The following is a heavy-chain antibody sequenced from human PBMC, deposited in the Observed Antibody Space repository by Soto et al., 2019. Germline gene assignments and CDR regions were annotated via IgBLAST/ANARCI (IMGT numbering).Heavy chain of an antibody. Sequence: PEGSLRLSCAASGFTFSSYGMHRVRQAPGKGLEWVAAIWYDGGDKYYADSVKGRFTISRDNSKNTLYLQMNSLRVEDTAVYFCARDRGTTIIGSFGMDVWGRGTTVTVSS. CDR1: GFTFSSYG. J-gene: IGHJ6*02. CDR3: ARDRGTTIIGSFGMDV. V-gene: IGHV3-33*01. CDR2: IWYDGGDK. D-gene: IGHD1-1*01.